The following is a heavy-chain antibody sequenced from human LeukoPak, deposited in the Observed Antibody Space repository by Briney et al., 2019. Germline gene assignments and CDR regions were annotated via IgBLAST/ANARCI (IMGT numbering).Heavy chain of an antibody. J-gene: IGHJ4*02. CDR1: GGSISSYY. CDR2: IYYSGST. CDR3: ARHISKSIAVAGFDY. D-gene: IGHD6-19*01. Sequence: SGTLSLTCTVSGGSISSYYWSWIRQPPGKGLEWIGYIYYSGSTNYNPSLKSRVTISVDTSKNQFSLKLSSVTAADTAVYYCARHISKSIAVAGFDYWGQGTLVTVSS. V-gene: IGHV4-59*08.